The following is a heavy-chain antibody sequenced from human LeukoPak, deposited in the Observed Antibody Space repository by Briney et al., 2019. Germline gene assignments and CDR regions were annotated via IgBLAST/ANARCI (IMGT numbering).Heavy chain of an antibody. J-gene: IGHJ4*02. Sequence: GGSLRLSCAASGFTFSRYEMNWVRQAPGKGLEWVSYISSSGSSIYYADSVKGRFTISRDNAKNSLYLQMNSLRAEDTAIHRCARSLFPFFDYWGQGSLVTVSS. CDR3: ARSLFPFFDY. D-gene: IGHD3-3*01. V-gene: IGHV3-48*03. CDR2: ISSSGSSI. CDR1: GFTFSRYE.